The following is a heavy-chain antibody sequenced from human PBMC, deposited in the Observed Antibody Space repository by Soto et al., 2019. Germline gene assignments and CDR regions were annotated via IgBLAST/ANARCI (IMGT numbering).Heavy chain of an antibody. V-gene: IGHV3-30*18. CDR2: ISYDGIKK. CDR1: GFTFSSYG. J-gene: IGHJ6*02. CDR3: AKDRYGGNPYYYYGMDV. Sequence: QVQLVESGGGVVQPGRSLRLSCTASGFTFSSYGMHWVRQAPGKGLEWVALISYDGIKKNYADSVKGRFTISRDNSKHTLYLQMNSLRAEDTAVYYCAKDRYGGNPYYYYGMDVWGQGTTVTVSS. D-gene: IGHD4-17*01.